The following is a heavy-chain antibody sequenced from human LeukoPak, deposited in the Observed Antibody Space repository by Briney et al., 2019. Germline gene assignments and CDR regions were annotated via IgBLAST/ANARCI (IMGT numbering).Heavy chain of an antibody. Sequence: GGSLRLSCAASGFPFSTYAMNWVRKAPGKGLEWVSGIYGNGGGIQYADSVKGRFTISRDNSKNTLYLQMNSLRAEDTAVYYCARNADYGDYFLDYWGQGTLVTVSS. V-gene: IGHV3-23*01. D-gene: IGHD4-17*01. J-gene: IGHJ4*02. CDR2: IYGNGGGI. CDR3: ARNADYGDYFLDY. CDR1: GFPFSTYA.